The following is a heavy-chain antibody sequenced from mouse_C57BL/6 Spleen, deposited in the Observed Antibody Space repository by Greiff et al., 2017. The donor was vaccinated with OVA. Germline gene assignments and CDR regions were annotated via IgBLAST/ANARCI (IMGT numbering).Heavy chain of an antibody. D-gene: IGHD1-1*01. CDR1: GYTFTDYY. V-gene: IGHV1-19*01. J-gene: IGHJ4*01. CDR2: INPYNGGT. Sequence: EVQLQQSGPVLVKPGASVKMSCKASGYTFTDYYMNWVKQSHGKSLEWIGVINPYNGGTSYNEKLKGKATLTVDKSSSNAYMELISLTSEDSAVYYGASSVVATDYAMDYWGQGTSVTVSS. CDR3: ASSVVATDYAMDY.